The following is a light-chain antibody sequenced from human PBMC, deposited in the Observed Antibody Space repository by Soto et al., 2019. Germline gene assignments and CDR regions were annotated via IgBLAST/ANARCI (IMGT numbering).Light chain of an antibody. CDR2: EVS. CDR1: SSDVGSYNY. CDR3: SSYAGSNNFV. J-gene: IGLJ2*01. Sequence: QLVLTQPPSASGSPGQSVTISCTGTSSDVGSYNYVSWYQQHPGKAPKLMIYEVSKRPSGVPDRFSGSKSGNTASLTVSGLQAEDEADYYCSSYAGSNNFVFGGGTKLTVL. V-gene: IGLV2-8*01.